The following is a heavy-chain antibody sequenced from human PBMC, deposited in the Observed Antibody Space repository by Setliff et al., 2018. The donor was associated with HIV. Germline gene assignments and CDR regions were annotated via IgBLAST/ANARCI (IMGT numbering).Heavy chain of an antibody. Sequence: GGSLRLSCAASGFSFSNCWMSWVRQAPGKGLEWVANIIQDGSAKYYVDSVKGRFTVSRDHAKNSLFLQMNNLRAEDTAVYYCAGEQILELWYYMDVWGKGTTVTVSS. CDR2: IIQDGSAK. V-gene: IGHV3-7*03. J-gene: IGHJ6*03. CDR1: GFSFSNCW. D-gene: IGHD3-3*01. CDR3: AGEQILELWYYMDV.